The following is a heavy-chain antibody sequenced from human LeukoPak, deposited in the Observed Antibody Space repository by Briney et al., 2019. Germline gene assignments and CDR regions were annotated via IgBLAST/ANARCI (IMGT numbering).Heavy chain of an antibody. D-gene: IGHD4-17*01. CDR3: ARHPYDYGDSYFDY. J-gene: IGHJ4*02. V-gene: IGHV4-34*01. Sequence: QPSETLSLTCAVYGGSFSGYYWSWIRQPPGKGLEWIGEINHSGSTNYNPSLKSRVTISVDTSKNQFSLKLSSVTAADTAVYYCARHPYDYGDSYFDYWGQGTLVTVSS. CDR1: GGSFSGYY. CDR2: INHSGST.